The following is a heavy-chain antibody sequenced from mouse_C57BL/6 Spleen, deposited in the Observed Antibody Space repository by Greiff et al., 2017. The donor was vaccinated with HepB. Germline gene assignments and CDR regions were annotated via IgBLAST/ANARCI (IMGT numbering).Heavy chain of an antibody. CDR3: ARSGDGYHFAY. Sequence: QVQLQQSGAELVKPGASVKLSCKASGYTFTSYWMHWVKQRPGQGLEWIGMIHPNSGSTNYNEKFKSKATLTVDKSSSTAYMQLSSLTSEDSAVYYCARSGDGYHFAYWGQGTLVTVSA. J-gene: IGHJ3*01. CDR1: GYTFTSYW. V-gene: IGHV1-64*01. CDR2: IHPNSGST. D-gene: IGHD2-3*01.